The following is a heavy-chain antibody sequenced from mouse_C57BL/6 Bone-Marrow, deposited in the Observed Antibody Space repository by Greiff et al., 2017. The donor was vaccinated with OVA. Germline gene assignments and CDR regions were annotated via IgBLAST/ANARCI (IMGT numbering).Heavy chain of an antibody. D-gene: IGHD2-4*01. Sequence: QVQLQQPGAELVKPGASVKLSCKASGYTFTSYWMHWVKQRPGRGLEWIGRIDPNSGGTHYNEKFKSKATLTVDKPSSTAYMQLSSLTSEDSAVYYCARGGVPFYYDYPYFDYWGQGTTLTVSS. CDR3: ARGGVPFYYDYPYFDY. CDR2: IDPNSGGT. J-gene: IGHJ2*01. CDR1: GYTFTSYW. V-gene: IGHV1-72*01.